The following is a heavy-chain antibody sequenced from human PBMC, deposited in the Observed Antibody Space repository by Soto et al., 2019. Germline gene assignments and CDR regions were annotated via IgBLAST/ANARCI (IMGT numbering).Heavy chain of an antibody. V-gene: IGHV3-21*01. D-gene: IGHD2-8*01. CDR3: ARDTSGVYYYGMDV. CDR1: GFTFSSYS. Sequence: EVQLVESGGGLVKPGGSLRLSCAAFGFTFSSYSMNWVRQAPGKGLEWVSSISSSSSYIYYADSVKGRFTISRDNAKNSLYLQMNSLRAEDTAVYYCARDTSGVYYYGMDVWGQGTTVTVSS. CDR2: ISSSSSYI. J-gene: IGHJ6*02.